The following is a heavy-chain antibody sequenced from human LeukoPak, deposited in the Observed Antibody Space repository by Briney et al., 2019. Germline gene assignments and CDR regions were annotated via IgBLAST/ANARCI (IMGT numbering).Heavy chain of an antibody. CDR3: ARDWKDFFDY. V-gene: IGHV3-23*01. D-gene: IGHD1-1*01. CDR1: GFTFSSSA. Sequence: GGSLRLSCAASGFTFSSSAMSWVRQAPGKGLEWVSAISNNGGYTYYADSVQGRFTISRDNSKSTLCLQMNSLRPEDTAVYYCARDWKDFFDYWGQGTLVTVSS. J-gene: IGHJ4*02. CDR2: ISNNGGYT.